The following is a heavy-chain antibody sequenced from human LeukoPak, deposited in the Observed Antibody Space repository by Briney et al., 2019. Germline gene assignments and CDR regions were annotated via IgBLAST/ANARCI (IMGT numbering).Heavy chain of an antibody. CDR1: GNSISSGDNY. D-gene: IGHD3-22*01. CDR3: ARASYSYDINGWVPFDY. J-gene: IGHJ4*02. CDR2: IYTSGST. V-gene: IGHV4-61*02. Sequence: SETLSLTCTVSGNSISSGDNYWSWIRQPAGKGLEWIGRIYTSGSTNYNPSLKRRVAISGDTSKNQFSLRLSSVTAADTAVYYCARASYSYDINGWVPFDYWGQGTLVTVSS.